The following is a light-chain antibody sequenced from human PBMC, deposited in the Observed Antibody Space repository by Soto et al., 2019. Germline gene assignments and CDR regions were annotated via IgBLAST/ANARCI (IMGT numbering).Light chain of an antibody. V-gene: IGKV1-6*01. CDR1: QGIRND. Sequence: IQMTQSPSSLSASVGVRDTITCRASQGIRNDLGWYQQKPGKAPKLLIYAATSLQSGVPSRFSGSGSATDFTLTISSLQPEDFATYYCLQDYNYPLTFGQGTKVEIK. CDR2: AAT. CDR3: LQDYNYPLT. J-gene: IGKJ1*01.